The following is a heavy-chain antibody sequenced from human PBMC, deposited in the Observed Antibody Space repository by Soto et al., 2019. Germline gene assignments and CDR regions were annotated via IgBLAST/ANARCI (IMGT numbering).Heavy chain of an antibody. CDR1: GGTFSSSA. V-gene: IGHV1-69*12. CDR3: ARDNDRLQLGGNYYYILDV. J-gene: IGHJ6*02. D-gene: IGHD4-4*01. Sequence: QVQLVQSGAEMKEPGSSVKVSCKTSGGTFSSSAISWLRQAPGQGLEWMGGIIPLFRTPDYAQKFQGRDTIAADESTSTAYMELSSLRSEATAVYYCARDNDRLQLGGNYYYILDVWGQGTTITVSS. CDR2: IIPLFRTP.